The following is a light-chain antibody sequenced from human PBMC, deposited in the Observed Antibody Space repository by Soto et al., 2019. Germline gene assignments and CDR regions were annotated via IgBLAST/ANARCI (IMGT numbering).Light chain of an antibody. J-gene: IGKJ2*01. V-gene: IGKV4-1*01. Sequence: DIVLTQSPDSLAVFLGERATITCKSSQGLFYSAYRTNYLAWYQDKPGQPPKMPISWASTRASGVPDRFSGSGSGTDFTLTISSLQAEDVAVYYCLQYYGGPPHTFGQGTKLEI. CDR3: LQYYGGPPHT. CDR2: WAS. CDR1: QGLFYSAYRTNY.